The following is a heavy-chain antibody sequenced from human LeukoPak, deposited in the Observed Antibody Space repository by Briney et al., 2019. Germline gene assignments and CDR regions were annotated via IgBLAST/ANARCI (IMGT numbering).Heavy chain of an antibody. Sequence: SETLSLTCTVSGGSISSSSYYWGWIRQPPGKGLEWIGSIYYSGSTFYNPSLKSRVTISIDTSKNQFSLKLSSVTAADTAVYYCARRPSSSWPTFDYWGQGTLVTVSS. V-gene: IGHV4-39*01. CDR2: IYYSGST. CDR1: GGSISSSSYY. CDR3: ARRPSSSWPTFDY. J-gene: IGHJ4*02. D-gene: IGHD6-13*01.